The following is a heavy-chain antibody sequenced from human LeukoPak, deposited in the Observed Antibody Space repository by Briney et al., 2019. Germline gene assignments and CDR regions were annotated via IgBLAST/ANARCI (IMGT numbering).Heavy chain of an antibody. D-gene: IGHD2-21*01. CDR3: AREDCGGDCCYMDV. J-gene: IGHJ6*03. CDR2: IYSDNT. V-gene: IGHV3-53*01. CDR1: GFTVSSNS. Sequence: PGGPLRLSCTVSGFTVSSNSMSWVRQAPGKGLEWVSFIYSDNTHYSDSVKGRFTISRDNSKNTLYLQMNSLRAEDTAVYYCAREDCGGDCCYMDVWGKGTTVTVSS.